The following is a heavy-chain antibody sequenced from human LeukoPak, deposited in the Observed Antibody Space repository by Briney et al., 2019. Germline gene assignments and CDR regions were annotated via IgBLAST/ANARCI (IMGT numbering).Heavy chain of an antibody. CDR3: ARVSFDFWSGCFNWFDP. J-gene: IGHJ5*02. V-gene: IGHV1-2*02. Sequence: ASVKVSCKASGYTFTGYYMHWVRQAPGQGLEWMGWINPNSGGTNYAQKFQGGVTMTRDTSISTAYMELSRLRSDDTAVYYCARVSFDFWSGCFNWFDPWGQGTLVTVSS. CDR1: GYTFTGYY. CDR2: INPNSGGT. D-gene: IGHD3-3*01.